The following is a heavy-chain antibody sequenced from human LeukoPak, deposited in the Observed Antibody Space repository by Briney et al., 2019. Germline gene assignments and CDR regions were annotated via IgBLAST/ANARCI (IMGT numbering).Heavy chain of an antibody. J-gene: IGHJ4*02. CDR2: ISKSGST. CDR1: GGSISNYY. V-gene: IGHV4-4*07. Sequence: SETPSLTCTVSGGSISNYYWSWIRQPAGKRLEWIGRISKSGSTNYNPSLKSRVTMSVDTSRNQLSLKLSSVTAADTAVYYCARLVLAAAGIDYWGQGTLVTVSS. CDR3: ARLVLAAAGIDY. D-gene: IGHD6-13*01.